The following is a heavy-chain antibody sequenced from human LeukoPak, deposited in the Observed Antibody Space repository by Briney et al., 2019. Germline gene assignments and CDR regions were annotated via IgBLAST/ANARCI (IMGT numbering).Heavy chain of an antibody. J-gene: IGHJ3*02. Sequence: GGSLRLSCAASGFTFSSYAMSWVRQVPGKGLEWVSVISGSSSYIYYADSVKGRFTISRDNAKNSLYLQMNSLRAEDTAVYYCAREIVVVVATTRMDAFDMWGQGTMVTVSS. CDR2: ISGSSSYI. CDR1: GFTFSSYA. CDR3: AREIVVVVATTRMDAFDM. V-gene: IGHV3-21*01. D-gene: IGHD2-15*01.